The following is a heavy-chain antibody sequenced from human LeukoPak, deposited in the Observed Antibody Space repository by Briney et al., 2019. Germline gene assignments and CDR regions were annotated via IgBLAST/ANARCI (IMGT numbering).Heavy chain of an antibody. J-gene: IGHJ3*02. Sequence: GGSLRLSCAASGFTFDDYAMHWVRRAPGKGLEWVSLISGDGGSTYYADSVKGRFTISRAHSKNSLYLQMNSLRTEDTALYYCAKDSNGAFDIWGQGTMVTVSS. CDR2: ISGDGGST. D-gene: IGHD1-1*01. CDR3: AKDSNGAFDI. V-gene: IGHV3-43*02. CDR1: GFTFDDYA.